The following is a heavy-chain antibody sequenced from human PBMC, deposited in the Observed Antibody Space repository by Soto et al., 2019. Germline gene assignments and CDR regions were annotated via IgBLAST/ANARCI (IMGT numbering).Heavy chain of an antibody. CDR2: ISGSGVNT. CDR1: GFTFSSYA. CDR3: AKWAGSGWAPNDY. V-gene: IGHV3-23*01. J-gene: IGHJ4*02. Sequence: GGSLRLSCAGSGFTFSSYAMSWVRHAPGKGLEWVALISGSGVNTNYAGSVKGRFTISRDNSKNTLFLQMNSLGGEDTAIYYCAKWAGSGWAPNDYWGQGTLVTVSS. D-gene: IGHD6-19*01.